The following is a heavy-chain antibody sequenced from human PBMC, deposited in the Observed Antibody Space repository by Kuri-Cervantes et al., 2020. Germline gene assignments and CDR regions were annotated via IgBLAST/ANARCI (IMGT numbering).Heavy chain of an antibody. V-gene: IGHV3-30-3*01. CDR3: AKAFYYGSGTNVYYEEEKWYFDL. CDR2: ISYDGSNK. Sequence: GVSLRLSCAASGFTPSSYAMHWVRQAPGKWLEWVAVISYDGSNKYYADSVKGRFTISRDNSRNTLYLQMNSLRTEDTAVYYCAKAFYYGSGTNVYYEEEKWYFDLWGRGTLVTVSS. J-gene: IGHJ2*01. CDR1: GFTPSSYA. D-gene: IGHD3-10*01.